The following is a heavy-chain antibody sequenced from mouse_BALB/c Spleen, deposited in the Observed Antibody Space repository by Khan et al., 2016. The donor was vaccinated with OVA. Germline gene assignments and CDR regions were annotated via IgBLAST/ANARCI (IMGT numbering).Heavy chain of an antibody. D-gene: IGHD2-2*01. J-gene: IGHJ3*01. CDR2: IFPGSVST. CDR1: GYTFSSYW. Sequence: QVQLQQSGGDLMKPGASVKISCKATGYTFSSYWIEWVKQRPGHGLEWIGQIFPGSVSTTYNEKFKGKATFTADTSSNTAYMLLSSLTSEDSAVYYCARGGYGGFAYWGQGTLVTVSA. CDR3: ARGGYGGFAY. V-gene: IGHV1-9*01.